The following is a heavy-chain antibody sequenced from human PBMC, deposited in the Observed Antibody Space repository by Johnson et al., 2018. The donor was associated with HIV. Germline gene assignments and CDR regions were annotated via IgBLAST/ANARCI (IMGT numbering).Heavy chain of an antibody. J-gene: IGHJ3*02. Sequence: QVQLVESGGGVVQPGGSLRLSCAASGFTFSNYGMHWVRQAPGKGLEWVTFIRYDGIIKYYAESVKGRFTISRDNSKNTLSLQMNSLRAEDTAVYYFVYDSSGYYAFDMWGQGTMVTVSS. CDR3: VYDSSGYYAFDM. CDR2: IRYDGIIK. CDR1: GFTFSNYG. V-gene: IGHV3-30*02. D-gene: IGHD3-22*01.